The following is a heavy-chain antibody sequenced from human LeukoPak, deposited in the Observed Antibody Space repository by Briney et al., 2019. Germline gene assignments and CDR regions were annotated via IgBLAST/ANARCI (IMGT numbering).Heavy chain of an antibody. Sequence: AASVKVSCKASGYTFTDYYVHWVRQAPGQGLEWMGRINAKSGDTNAAQRFQGRVTMTRVTSITTAYLELSRLRSDDTAVYYCARDELYNGYYSVKYHYNGMDVWGQGTTVTVSS. CDR2: INAKSGDT. J-gene: IGHJ6*02. CDR1: GYTFTDYY. CDR3: ARDELYNGYYSVKYHYNGMDV. V-gene: IGHV1-2*06. D-gene: IGHD3-3*01.